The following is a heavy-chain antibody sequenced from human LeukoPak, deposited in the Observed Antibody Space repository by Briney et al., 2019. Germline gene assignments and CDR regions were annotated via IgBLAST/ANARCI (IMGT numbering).Heavy chain of an antibody. D-gene: IGHD4-17*01. CDR3: AKGDYGYYYYMDV. CDR1: GLTFSNNS. V-gene: IGHV3-23*01. CDR2: ISGPGGST. Sequence: GGSLRLSCAASGLTFSNNSMKWVRQAPGKGLEWVSTISGPGGSTYYGDSVKGRFTTSRDNSTNTVYLQMNSLRADDTAIYYCAKGDYGYYYYMDVWGKGTTVTVSS. J-gene: IGHJ6*03.